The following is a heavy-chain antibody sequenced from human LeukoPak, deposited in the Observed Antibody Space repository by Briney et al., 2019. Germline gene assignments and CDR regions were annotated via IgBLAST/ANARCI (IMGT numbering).Heavy chain of an antibody. J-gene: IGHJ6*03. CDR3: ARAAGGAYQLTYYMDV. CDR1: GYSFTSYY. V-gene: IGHV1-46*01. Sequence: ASVKVSCKASGYSFTSYYIHWVRQAPGQGLEWMGIINPSGGSTSYAQKFQGRVTMTRDTSTSTLYMELSSLRSEDTAVYYCARAAGGAYQLTYYMDVWGKGTTVTVSS. D-gene: IGHD2-2*01. CDR2: INPSGGST.